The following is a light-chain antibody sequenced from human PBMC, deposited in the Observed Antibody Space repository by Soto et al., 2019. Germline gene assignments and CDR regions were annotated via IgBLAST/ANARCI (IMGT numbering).Light chain of an antibody. Sequence: QSALTQPPSASGSPGQSVIISCTGTSSDVGGYNYVSWYQQHPGKAPKLMIYEVSKRPSGVPDRFSGSTSGNTASLTVSGLEAEDEAEYYYSSCAGTSNWGWVFGGGTKLTVL. J-gene: IGLJ3*02. CDR3: SSCAGTSNWGWV. CDR1: SSDVGGYNY. CDR2: EVS. V-gene: IGLV2-8*01.